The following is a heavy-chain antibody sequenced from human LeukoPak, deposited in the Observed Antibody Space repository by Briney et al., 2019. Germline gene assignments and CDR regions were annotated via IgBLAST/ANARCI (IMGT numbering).Heavy chain of an antibody. CDR1: GGSFSGYY. V-gene: IGHV4-34*01. Sequence: SETLSLTCAVYGGSFSGYYWSWIRQPPGKGLEWIGEINHSGSTNYNPSLKSRVTISVDTSKNQFSLKLSSVTAADTAVYYCARSYYYDSSGYYWFDYWGQGTLVTVSS. CDR3: ARSYYYDSSGYYWFDY. CDR2: INHSGST. J-gene: IGHJ4*02. D-gene: IGHD3-22*01.